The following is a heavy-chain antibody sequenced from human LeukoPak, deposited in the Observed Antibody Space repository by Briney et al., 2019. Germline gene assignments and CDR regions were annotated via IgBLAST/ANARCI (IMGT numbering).Heavy chain of an antibody. CDR3: ASGGDCSSTSCLGVHY. V-gene: IGHV3-23*01. CDR2: ISGSGGST. CDR1: GFTFSNYA. D-gene: IGHD2-2*03. J-gene: IGHJ4*02. Sequence: GGSLRLSCAAAGFTFSNYAMTWVSQAPGRGLEWVSSISGSGGSTYYADSVKGRFTISRDNAKNSLYLQMNSLRAEDTAVYYCASGGDCSSTSCLGVHYWGQGTLVTVSS.